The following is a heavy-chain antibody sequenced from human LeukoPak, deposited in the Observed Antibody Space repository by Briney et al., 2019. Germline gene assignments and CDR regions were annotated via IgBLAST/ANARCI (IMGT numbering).Heavy chain of an antibody. CDR2: ISYDGSNK. D-gene: IGHD3-22*01. CDR3: AKGQGRSQYYYDSSGSPYYFDY. J-gene: IGHJ4*02. Sequence: GGSLRLSCAASGFTFSSYGMHWVRQAPGKGLEWVAVISYDGSNKYYADSVKGRFTISRDNSRNTLYLQMNSLRAEDTAVYYCAKGQGRSQYYYDSSGSPYYFDYWGQGTLVTVSS. CDR1: GFTFSSYG. V-gene: IGHV3-30*18.